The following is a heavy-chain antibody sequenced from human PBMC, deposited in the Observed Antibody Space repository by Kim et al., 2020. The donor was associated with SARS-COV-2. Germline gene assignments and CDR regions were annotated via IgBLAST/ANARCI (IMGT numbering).Heavy chain of an antibody. V-gene: IGHV3-7*01. CDR3: ATSRSVDY. Sequence: DGSGKYYVDSVKGRLTITGDNAKNSLYLQVSSLRGEDTAAYYCATSRSVDYWGQGTLVIVSS. CDR2: DGSGK. D-gene: IGHD3-3*01. J-gene: IGHJ4*02.